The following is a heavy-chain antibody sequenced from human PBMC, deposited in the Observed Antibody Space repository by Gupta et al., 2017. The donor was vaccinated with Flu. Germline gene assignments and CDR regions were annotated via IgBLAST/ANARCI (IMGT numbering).Heavy chain of an antibody. CDR2: INPHSGST. Sequence: HVQLVQSGAEVKEPGASVKVSCKASGYTFTAYYIHWVRQAPGQGLEWVGRINPHSGSTNYEQKFQGRVTVTMDTSISTAYMDLSRLRSDDTAVYYCAREKHCSTASCYRWFDPWGQGTLVTVSS. D-gene: IGHD2-2*02. J-gene: IGHJ5*02. CDR1: GYTFTAYY. CDR3: AREKHCSTASCYRWFDP. V-gene: IGHV1-2*06.